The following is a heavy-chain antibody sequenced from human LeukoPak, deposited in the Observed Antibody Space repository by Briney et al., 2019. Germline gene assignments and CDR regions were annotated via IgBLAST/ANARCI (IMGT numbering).Heavy chain of an antibody. J-gene: IGHJ4*02. CDR1: GGSFSGYY. CDR2: INHSGST. CDR3: ARESEAMASDY. V-gene: IGHV4-34*01. D-gene: IGHD5-12*01. Sequence: SETLSLTCAVYGGSFSGYYWSWIRRPPGKGLEWIGEINHSGSTNYNPSLKSRVTISVDTSKNQFSLKLSSVTAADTAVYYCARESEAMASDYWGQGTLVTVSS.